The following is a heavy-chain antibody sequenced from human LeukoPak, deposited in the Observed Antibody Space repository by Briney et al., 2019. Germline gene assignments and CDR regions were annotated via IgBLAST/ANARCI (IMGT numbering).Heavy chain of an antibody. CDR1: GGSVGSHF. CDR2: IYYSGST. J-gene: IGHJ4*02. Sequence: SETLSLTCTVSGGSVGSHFWNWIRQSPGKGLGWMGYIYYSGSTEYNPSLKSRISISVDTSKNKFSLKLTSVTAADTAVYYCARDSGVRGVIGYWGQGTLVTVSS. V-gene: IGHV4-59*02. D-gene: IGHD3-10*01. CDR3: ARDSGVRGVIGY.